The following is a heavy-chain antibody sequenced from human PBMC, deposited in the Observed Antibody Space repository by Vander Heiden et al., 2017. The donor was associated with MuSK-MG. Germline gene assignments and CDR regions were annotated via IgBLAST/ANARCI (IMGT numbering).Heavy chain of an antibody. CDR2: INHSGST. V-gene: IGHV4-34*01. Sequence: QVQLQQWGAGLLKPSETLSLTCAVYGGSFSGYYWSWIRQPPGKGLEWIGEINHSGSTNYNPSLKSRVTISVDTSKNQFSLKLSSVTAADTAVYYCARGGPTSPPYRSRWFDPWGQGTLVTVSS. D-gene: IGHD1-1*01. CDR3: ARGGPTSPPYRSRWFDP. CDR1: GGSFSGYY. J-gene: IGHJ5*02.